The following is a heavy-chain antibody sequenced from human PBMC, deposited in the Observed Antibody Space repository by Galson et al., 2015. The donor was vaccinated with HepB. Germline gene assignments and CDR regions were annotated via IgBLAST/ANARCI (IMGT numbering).Heavy chain of an antibody. V-gene: IGHV1-69*13. CDR2: IIPIFGTA. Sequence: SVKVSCKASGGTFSSYAISWVRQAPGQGLEWMGGIIPIFGTANYAQKFQGRVTITADESTSTAYMELSSLRSEDTAVYYCARAGGPDRAYVDTAMVNGSPLYYYYYMDVWGKGTTVTVSS. D-gene: IGHD5-18*01. CDR1: GGTFSSYA. J-gene: IGHJ6*03. CDR3: ARAGGPDRAYVDTAMVNGSPLYYYYYMDV.